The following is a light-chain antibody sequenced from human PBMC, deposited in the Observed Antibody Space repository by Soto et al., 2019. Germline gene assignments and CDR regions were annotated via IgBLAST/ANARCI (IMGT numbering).Light chain of an antibody. Sequence: DIQMTQSPSSLSASVGDRVTITCRASQSISNYLNWYQQLPGRAPKVLIYAASSLQSGVPARFSGSGSGTDFTLGNSSLRPEDCATYYCQQSDTPQCTFGQGTKVEIK. CDR2: AAS. J-gene: IGKJ1*01. CDR3: QQSDTPQCT. V-gene: IGKV1-39*01. CDR1: QSISNY.